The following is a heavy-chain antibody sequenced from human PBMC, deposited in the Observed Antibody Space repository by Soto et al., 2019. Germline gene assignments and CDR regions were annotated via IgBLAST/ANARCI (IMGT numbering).Heavy chain of an antibody. V-gene: IGHV4-30-2*01. CDR2: IYHSGST. J-gene: IGHJ4*02. CDR3: ARVNDFWSGMFDY. Sequence: SETLSLTCAVSGGSISSGGYSWSWIRQPPGKGLEWIRYIYHSGSTYYNPSLKSRVTISVDGSKNQFSLKLSSVTAADTAVYYCARVNDFWSGMFDYWGQGTLVTVSS. D-gene: IGHD3-3*01. CDR1: GGSISSGGYS.